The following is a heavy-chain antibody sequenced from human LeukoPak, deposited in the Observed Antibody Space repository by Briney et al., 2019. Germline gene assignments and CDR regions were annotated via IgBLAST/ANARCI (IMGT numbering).Heavy chain of an antibody. CDR1: GGTFRDYP. J-gene: IGHJ4*02. Sequence: SVKVSCKASGGTFRDYPLSWVRQAPGQGLEWMGGIIPMFGTAKYAQNFEGRVKITADESTSTAYMELSSLRAEDTAVYYCARGDGYYFGFWGQGTPVTVSS. CDR3: ARGDGYYFGF. V-gene: IGHV1-69*13. CDR2: IIPMFGTA.